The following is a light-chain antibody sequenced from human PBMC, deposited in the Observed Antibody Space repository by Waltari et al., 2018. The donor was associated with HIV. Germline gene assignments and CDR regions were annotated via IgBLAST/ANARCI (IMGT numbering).Light chain of an antibody. V-gene: IGLV1-47*01. CDR2: RNN. J-gene: IGLJ3*02. CDR1: SSNIGSNF. CDR3: AAWDDSLSGHWV. Sequence: QSVLTQPLSASGTPGQRVTISCSGSSSNIGSNFVYWYQQLPGTAPKLLIYRNNQRPSGVPDRFSGSKSGTSASLAISGLRSEDEADYYCAAWDDSLSGHWVFGGGTKVTVL.